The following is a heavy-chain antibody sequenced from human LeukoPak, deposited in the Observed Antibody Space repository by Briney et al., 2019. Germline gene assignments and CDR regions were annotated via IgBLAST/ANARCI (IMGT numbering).Heavy chain of an antibody. Sequence: PGGSLRLSCAASGFTFSSYAMHWVRQAPGKGLEWVAVISYDGSNKYYADSVKGRFTISRGNSKNTLYLQMNSLRAEDTAVYYCASGRLGIAAAGSRWRNAFDIWGQGTMVTVSS. CDR3: ASGRLGIAAAGSRWRNAFDI. CDR1: GFTFSSYA. V-gene: IGHV3-30-3*01. D-gene: IGHD6-13*01. CDR2: ISYDGSNK. J-gene: IGHJ3*02.